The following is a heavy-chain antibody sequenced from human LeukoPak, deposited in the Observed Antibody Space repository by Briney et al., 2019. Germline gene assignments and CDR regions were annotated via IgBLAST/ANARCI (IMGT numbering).Heavy chain of an antibody. CDR3: ARRWILGVVDY. J-gene: IGHJ4*02. D-gene: IGHD5-18*01. CDR2: MYYNGNT. V-gene: IGHV4-59*08. Sequence: SETLSLTCTVSGGSISGYYWTWIRQPPGKGLEWIGYMYYNGNTNYNPSLKSRVTISVDPSKNQFSLKLTSVTTADTAVYYCARRWILGVVDYWGQGTLVTASS. CDR1: GGSISGYY.